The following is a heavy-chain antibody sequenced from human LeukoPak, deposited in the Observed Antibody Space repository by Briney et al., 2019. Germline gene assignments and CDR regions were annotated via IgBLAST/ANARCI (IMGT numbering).Heavy chain of an antibody. V-gene: IGHV5-10-1*01. CDR2: IDPSDSYT. CDR3: ARRGRCSGWCYECLDY. Sequence: GESLKISCRGSGYGFTSYWISWVRQLPGKGLEWMGRIDPSDSYTNYSPSFQGHVTISADKSISTAYLQWSSLKASDTAMYYCARRGRCSGWCYECLDYWGQGTLVTVSS. J-gene: IGHJ4*02. CDR1: GYGFTSYW. D-gene: IGHD6-19*01.